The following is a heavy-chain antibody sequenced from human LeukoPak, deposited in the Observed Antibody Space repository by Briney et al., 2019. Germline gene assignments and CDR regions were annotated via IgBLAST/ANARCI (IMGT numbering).Heavy chain of an antibody. CDR1: GFTFSSYA. D-gene: IGHD3-3*01. V-gene: IGHV3-30-3*01. CDR3: AREPTIFDPRDY. Sequence: PGRSLRLSCAASGFTFSSYAMHWVRQAPGKGLEWVAVISYDGSNKYYADSVKGRFTISRDNSKNTLYLQMNSLRAEDTAVYYCAREPTIFDPRDYWGQGTLVTVSS. J-gene: IGHJ4*02. CDR2: ISYDGSNK.